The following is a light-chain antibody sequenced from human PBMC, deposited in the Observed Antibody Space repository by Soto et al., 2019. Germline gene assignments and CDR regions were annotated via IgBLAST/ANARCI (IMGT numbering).Light chain of an antibody. CDR3: QHYNSYS. J-gene: IGKJ1*01. CDR2: HAS. CDR1: QRISNW. V-gene: IGKV1-5*01. Sequence: DILVTRSPCTLYASVGDRVTITCRASQRISNWLAWYQQKPGTAPKLLIYHASTLESGVPSRFSGSGSETEFTLTIISLQQKDLEAYEGQHYNSYSFGQGTKV.